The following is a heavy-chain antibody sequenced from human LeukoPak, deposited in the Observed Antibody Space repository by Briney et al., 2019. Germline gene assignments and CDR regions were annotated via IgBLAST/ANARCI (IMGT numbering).Heavy chain of an antibody. D-gene: IGHD3-22*01. CDR1: GFTFSSYA. V-gene: IGHV3-30-3*01. CDR3: ARDLVAYYYDSSGYYPDY. Sequence: GGSLRLSCAASGFTFSSYAMHWVRQAPGKGLEWVAVISYDGSNKYYADSVKGRFTISRDNSKNTLYLQMNSLRAEDTAVYYCARDLVAYYYDSSGYYPDYWGQGTLVTVSS. CDR2: ISYDGSNK. J-gene: IGHJ4*02.